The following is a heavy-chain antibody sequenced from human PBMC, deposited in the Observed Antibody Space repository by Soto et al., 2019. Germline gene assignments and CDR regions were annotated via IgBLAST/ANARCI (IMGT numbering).Heavy chain of an antibody. Sequence: QVQLQEAGPGLVKSSETLSLICFVSGEALGSGQSYWNWIRQAPRKGREWIGQTFVTGATKYSASLKSRVTMSVDTSKSQISLTLTSVTAADSATYFCARGRSDSAGSSFGRRMDVWGQGTTVTVSS. CDR3: ARGRSDSAGSSFGRRMDV. CDR1: GEALGSGQSY. D-gene: IGHD3-10*01. CDR2: TFVTGAT. V-gene: IGHV4-61*01. J-gene: IGHJ6*02.